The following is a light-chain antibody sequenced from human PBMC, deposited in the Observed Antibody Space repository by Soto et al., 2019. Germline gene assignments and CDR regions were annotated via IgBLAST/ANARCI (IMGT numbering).Light chain of an antibody. CDR3: SSYTSSRTGV. Sequence: QSALTQPASVSGSPGQSITISCTGTSSDVGGYNYVSWYQQHPGKAPKLMIYDVSNRPSGVSNRFSGSKSGNTASLTISGIQAEDEADYYCSSYTSSRTGVFGGGTKVTVL. CDR1: SSDVGGYNY. V-gene: IGLV2-14*01. J-gene: IGLJ3*02. CDR2: DVS.